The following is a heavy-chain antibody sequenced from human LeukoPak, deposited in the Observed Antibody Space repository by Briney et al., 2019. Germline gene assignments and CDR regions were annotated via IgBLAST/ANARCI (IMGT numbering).Heavy chain of an antibody. V-gene: IGHV4-39*01. D-gene: IGHD3-22*01. J-gene: IGHJ4*02. CDR1: GGSISSSSYY. CDR2: IYYSGST. CDR3: ARHEIVVIPNYFDY. Sequence: SETLFLTCTVSGGSISSSSYYWGWIRQPPGKGLEWIGSIYYSGSTYYNPSLKSRVTISVDTSKNQFSLKLSSVTAADTAVYYCARHEIVVIPNYFDYWGQGTLVTVSS.